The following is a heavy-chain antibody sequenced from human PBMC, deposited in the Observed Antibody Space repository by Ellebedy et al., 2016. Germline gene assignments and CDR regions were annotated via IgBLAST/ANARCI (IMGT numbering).Heavy chain of an antibody. D-gene: IGHD2-21*01. CDR1: GFTFSSYA. CDR3: ARRAYGGDP. J-gene: IGHJ5*02. Sequence: GESLKISXAASGFTFSSYAMSWVRQAPGKGLEWVSAISGSGGSTYYADSVKGRFTISRDNSKNTLYLQMNSLRAEDTAVYYCARRAYGGDPWGQGTLVTVSS. CDR2: ISGSGGST. V-gene: IGHV3-23*01.